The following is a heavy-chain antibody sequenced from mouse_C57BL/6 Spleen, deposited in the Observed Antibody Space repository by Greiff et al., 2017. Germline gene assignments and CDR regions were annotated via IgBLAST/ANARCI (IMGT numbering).Heavy chain of an antibody. Sequence: EVHLVESGGGLVKPGGSLKLSCAASGFTFSSYALSWVRQTPEKRLEWVATISDGGSYTYYPDNVKGRFTISRDNAKNNLYLQMSHLKSEDTAMYYCARGGGTYFDYWCQGTTLTVSS. D-gene: IGHD1-1*02. J-gene: IGHJ2*01. V-gene: IGHV5-4*01. CDR1: GFTFSSYA. CDR3: ARGGGTYFDY. CDR2: ISDGGSYT.